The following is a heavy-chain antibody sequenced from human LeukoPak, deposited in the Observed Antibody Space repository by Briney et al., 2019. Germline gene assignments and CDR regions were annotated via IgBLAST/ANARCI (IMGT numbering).Heavy chain of an antibody. V-gene: IGHV3-64D*09. J-gene: IGHJ4*02. CDR2: ISSNGGVT. CDR3: VKDVSSTYYYFDY. Sequence: GGSLRLSCSASGFTFSRHAMHWVRQAPGKGLEYVSAISSNGGVTYYADSVKGRFTISRDNSKNTLYLEMSSLRVEDTAVYYCVKDVSSTYYYFDYWGQGTLVTVSS. D-gene: IGHD6-13*01. CDR1: GFTFSRHA.